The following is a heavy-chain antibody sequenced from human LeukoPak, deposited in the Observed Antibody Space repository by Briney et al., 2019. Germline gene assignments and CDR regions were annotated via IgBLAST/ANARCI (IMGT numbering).Heavy chain of an antibody. CDR2: IKQDGSGK. V-gene: IGHV3-7*03. CDR3: ARFRSITMIVVVITPPDY. J-gene: IGHJ4*02. CDR1: GFTFSSYW. Sequence: GGSLRLSCAASGFTFSSYWMSWVRQAPGKGLEWVANIKQDGSGKYYVDSVKGRFTISRDNAKNSLYLQMNSLRAEDTAVYYCARFRSITMIVVVITPPDYWGQGTLVTVSS. D-gene: IGHD3-22*01.